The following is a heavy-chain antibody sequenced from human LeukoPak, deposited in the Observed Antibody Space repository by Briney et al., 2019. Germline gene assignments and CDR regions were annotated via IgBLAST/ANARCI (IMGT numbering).Heavy chain of an antibody. CDR1: GCSISSSNW. V-gene: IGHV4-28*03. J-gene: IGHJ4*02. D-gene: IGHD2-2*01. CDR2: IYYSGST. CDR3: ARVKRDCSSTSCYRGFDY. Sequence: SDTLSLTCAVSGCSISSSNWWGWIRQPPGKGLEWIGYIYYSGSTYYNPSLKSRVTMSVDTSKNQFSLKLSSVTAVDTAVYYCARVKRDCSSTSCYRGFDYWGQGTLVTVSS.